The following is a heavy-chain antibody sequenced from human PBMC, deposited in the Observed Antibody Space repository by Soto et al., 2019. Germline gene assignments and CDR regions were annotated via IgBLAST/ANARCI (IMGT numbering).Heavy chain of an antibody. D-gene: IGHD3-22*01. CDR2: IYYTGST. Sequence: SETLSLTCTVSGGSISSYYWSWIRQPPGKGLEWIAYIYYTGSTNYNPALKSRVTLSADTSKNQFSLKLSSVTAADTSLYSCARVHSSGSFFASWLHGSLVPVSS. V-gene: IGHV4-59*01. J-gene: IGHJ4*01. CDR1: GGSISSYY. CDR3: ARVHSSGSFFAS.